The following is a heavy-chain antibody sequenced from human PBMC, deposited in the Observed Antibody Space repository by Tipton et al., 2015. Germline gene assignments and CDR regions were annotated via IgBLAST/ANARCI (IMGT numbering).Heavy chain of an antibody. Sequence: TLSLTCSVSSDSISKYYWSWIRQPPGKGLEWIGSISHSGNTHYNPSLKSRVTMSRDTSKNQFSLKLTSVTAADTAVYYCACQDYDSLTRDYQTVDYWGQGTLVTVSS. CDR3: ACQDYDSLTRDYQTVDY. CDR1: SDSISKYY. CDR2: ISHSGNT. D-gene: IGHD3-9*01. V-gene: IGHV4-59*04. J-gene: IGHJ4*02.